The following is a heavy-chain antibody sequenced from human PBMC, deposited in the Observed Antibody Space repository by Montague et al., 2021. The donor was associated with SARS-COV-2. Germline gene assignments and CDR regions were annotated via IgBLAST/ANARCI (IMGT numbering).Heavy chain of an antibody. V-gene: IGHV3-13*04. CDR2: IGIGGDT. D-gene: IGHD6-6*01. J-gene: IGHJ4*02. CDR1: GFTFGGYD. CDR3: ARGGEWSSSSLPDY. Sequence: SLRLYCAASGFTFGGYDMNWVRQAPGKGLEWVSAIGIGGDTYYLGSVKGRFIISRENAKNSLYLQMNSLRVGDTAVYYCARGGEWSSSSLPDYWGQGTLVTVSS.